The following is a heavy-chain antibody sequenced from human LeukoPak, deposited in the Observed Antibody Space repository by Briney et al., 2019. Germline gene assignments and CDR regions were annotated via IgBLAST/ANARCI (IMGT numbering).Heavy chain of an antibody. D-gene: IGHD3-3*01. J-gene: IGHJ2*01. CDR2: ISYDGSNK. CDR1: GFTFSSYA. V-gene: IGHV3-30*04. Sequence: GRSLRLSCAASGFTFSSYAMHWVRQAPGKGLEWVAVISYDGSNKYYADSVKGRFTISRDNSKNTLYLQMNSLRAEDTAVYYCAKGVTNYDFWSGYPLFDLWGRGTLVTVSS. CDR3: AKGVTNYDFWSGYPLFDL.